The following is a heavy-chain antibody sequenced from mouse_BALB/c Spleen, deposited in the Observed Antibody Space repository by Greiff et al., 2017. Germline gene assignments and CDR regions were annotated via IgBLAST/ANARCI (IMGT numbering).Heavy chain of an antibody. V-gene: IGHV2-9*02. CDR1: GFSLTSYG. CDR2: IWAGGST. J-gene: IGHJ3*01. Sequence: QVQLKESGPGLVPPSQSLSITCTVSGFSLTSYGVHWVRQPPGKGLEWLGVIWAGGSTNYNSALMSRLSISKDNSKSQVFLKMNSLQTDDTAMYYCARGDSSGGAYWGQGTLVTVSA. D-gene: IGHD3-2*01. CDR3: ARGDSSGGAY.